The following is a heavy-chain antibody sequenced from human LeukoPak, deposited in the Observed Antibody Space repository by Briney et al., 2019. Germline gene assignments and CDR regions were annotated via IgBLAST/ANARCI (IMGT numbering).Heavy chain of an antibody. Sequence: GGSLRLSCAASGFTFSNAWMSWVRQAPGKGLEWVGRIKSKTDGGTTDYAAPVKGRFTISRDDSKNTLYLQMNSLKTEDTAVYYCTTHGDVLLWFGEFSAYSDYWGQGTLVTVSS. D-gene: IGHD3-10*01. CDR1: GFTFSNAW. J-gene: IGHJ4*02. CDR2: IKSKTDGGTT. V-gene: IGHV3-15*01. CDR3: TTHGDVLLWFGEFSAYSDY.